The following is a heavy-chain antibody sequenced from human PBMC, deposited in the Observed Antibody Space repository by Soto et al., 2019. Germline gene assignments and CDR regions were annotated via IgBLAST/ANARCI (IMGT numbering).Heavy chain of an antibody. D-gene: IGHD6-13*01. CDR3: ARFHSSSWPPHVP. J-gene: IGHJ5*02. CDR2: IIPIFGTA. CDR1: GGTFSSYA. Sequence: SVKVSCKASGGTFSSYAISWVRQAPGQGLEWMGGIIPIFGTANYAQKFQGGVTITADESTSTAYMELSSLRSEDTAVYYCARFHSSSWPPHVPWGQGTLVTVSS. V-gene: IGHV1-69*13.